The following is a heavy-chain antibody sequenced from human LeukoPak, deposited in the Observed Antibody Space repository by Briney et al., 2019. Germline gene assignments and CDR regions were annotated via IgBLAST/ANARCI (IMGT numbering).Heavy chain of an antibody. V-gene: IGHV3-13*01. CDR3: VRGGIRVSGIDAFDI. CDR1: GFTYSNYD. CDR2: IGIADDT. J-gene: IGHJ3*02. Sequence: TGGSLRLSCAASGFTYSNYDMPWVRQGPGGGLEWVSAIGIADDTHYADSVKGRFTISRENARNSLYLQINSLRDGDTAVYYCVRGGIRVSGIDAFDIWGQGTVVTVSS. D-gene: IGHD5/OR15-5a*01.